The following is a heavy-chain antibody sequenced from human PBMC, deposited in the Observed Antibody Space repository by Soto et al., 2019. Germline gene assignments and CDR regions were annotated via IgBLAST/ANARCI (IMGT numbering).Heavy chain of an antibody. CDR3: ARGEGGPRWGSIDY. V-gene: IGHV1-18*01. Sequence: ASVKVSCKASGYTFASYAISWMRQAPGQGLEWMGWISAYNGNTNYAQKLQGRVTMTTDTSTSTAYMELSRLRSDDTAVYYCARGEGGPRWGSIDYWGQGTLVTVSS. CDR2: ISAYNGNT. CDR1: GYTFASYA. D-gene: IGHD2-21*01. J-gene: IGHJ4*02.